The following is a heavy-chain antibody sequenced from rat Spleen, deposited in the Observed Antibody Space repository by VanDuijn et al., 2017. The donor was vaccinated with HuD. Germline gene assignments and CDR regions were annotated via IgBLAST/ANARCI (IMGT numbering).Heavy chain of an antibody. D-gene: IGHD1-2*01. J-gene: IGHJ2*01. CDR2: ISHDGSST. Sequence: EVQLVESDGGLVQPGRSLKLSCAVSGFTFSDNYMAWVRQAPTKGLEWVATISHDGSSTYYRDPEKGRFTISRDNAKSTLYLQMDSLRSEDTATYYCAKEGLYSSLDYWGQGVMVTVSS. CDR3: AKEGLYSSLDY. V-gene: IGHV5-29*01. CDR1: GFTFSDNY.